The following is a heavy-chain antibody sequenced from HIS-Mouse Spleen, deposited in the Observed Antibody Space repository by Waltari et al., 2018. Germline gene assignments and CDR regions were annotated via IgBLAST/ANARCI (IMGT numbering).Heavy chain of an antibody. Sequence: EVQLVESGGGLVQPGGSLKLSCAASGFTFGGSALHLVRRASGKGLEWVGRIRSKANSYATAYAASVKGRFTISRDDSKNTAYLQMNSLKTEDTAVYYCTRLVNYYYGMDVWGQGTTVTVSS. CDR3: TRLVNYYYGMDV. J-gene: IGHJ6*02. V-gene: IGHV3-73*01. CDR2: IRSKANSYAT. CDR1: GFTFGGSA.